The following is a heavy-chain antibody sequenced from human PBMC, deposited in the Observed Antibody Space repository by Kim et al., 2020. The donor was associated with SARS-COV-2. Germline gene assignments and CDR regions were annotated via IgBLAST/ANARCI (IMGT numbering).Heavy chain of an antibody. V-gene: IGHV4-59*01. Sequence: SETLYLTCTVSGGSISTYYWSWIRQPPGKGLEWIGYIYNSGSTNYNPSLKSRVTISVDTSKNQFSLKLSSVTAADTAVYYCARDARYGGWFDPWGQGTLVTVSS. CDR1: GGSISTYY. CDR3: ARDARYGGWFDP. J-gene: IGHJ5*02. CDR2: IYNSGST. D-gene: IGHD5-18*01.